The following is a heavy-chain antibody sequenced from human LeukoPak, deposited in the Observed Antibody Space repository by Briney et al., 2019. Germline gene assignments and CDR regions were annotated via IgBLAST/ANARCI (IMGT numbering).Heavy chain of an antibody. Sequence: PSGTLSLTCAVSGGSISSSNWWSWVRQPPGKGLEWIGEIYHSGSTNYNPSLKRRVTISVDKSKNQFSLKLSSVTAADTAVYYCARAGAWDMVRGAIGWYFDLWGRGTLVTVSS. J-gene: IGHJ2*01. CDR1: GGSISSSNW. CDR2: IYHSGST. D-gene: IGHD3-10*01. CDR3: ARAGAWDMVRGAIGWYFDL. V-gene: IGHV4-4*02.